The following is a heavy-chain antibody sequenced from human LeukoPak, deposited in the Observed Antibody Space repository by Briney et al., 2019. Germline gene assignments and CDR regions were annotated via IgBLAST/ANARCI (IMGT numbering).Heavy chain of an antibody. Sequence: PGGSLRLSCAASGFTFSSYAMSWVRQAPGKGLEWVSAISGSGGSTYYADSVKGRFTISRDNSKNTLYLQMNSLRAEDTAVYYCAKGTRSYCSGGSCYFYYYYMDVWGKGTTVTVSS. CDR1: GFTFSSYA. J-gene: IGHJ6*03. V-gene: IGHV3-23*01. D-gene: IGHD2-15*01. CDR2: ISGSGGST. CDR3: AKGTRSYCSGGSCYFYYYYMDV.